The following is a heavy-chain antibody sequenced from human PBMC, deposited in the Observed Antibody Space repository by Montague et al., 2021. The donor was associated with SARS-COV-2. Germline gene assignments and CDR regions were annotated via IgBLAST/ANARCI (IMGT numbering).Heavy chain of an antibody. D-gene: IGHD3-3*01. Sequence: SETLSLTCAVYGGSLSGYYWSWIRQTPGEGLEWIGEINHSGNNNXNPSLKSRLTISVDTSKKQFSLKLSSVTTADTAVYYCARGADYDFWSGYLRYKWFDPWGLGTPVTVSS. J-gene: IGHJ5*02. CDR2: INHSGNN. CDR1: GGSLSGYY. V-gene: IGHV4-34*01. CDR3: ARGADYDFWSGYLRYKWFDP.